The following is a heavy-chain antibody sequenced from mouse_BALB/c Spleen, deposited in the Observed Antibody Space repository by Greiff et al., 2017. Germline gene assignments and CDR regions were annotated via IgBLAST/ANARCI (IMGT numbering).Heavy chain of an antibody. Sequence: EVKLQESGPSLVKPSQTLSLTCSVTGDSITSGYWNWIRKFPGNKLEYMGYISYSGSTYYNPSLKSRISITRDTSKNQYYLQLNSVTTEDTATYYCARFYGYDEVYFDYWGQGTTLTVSS. J-gene: IGHJ2*01. V-gene: IGHV3-8*02. CDR1: GDSITSGY. CDR2: ISYSGST. CDR3: ARFYGYDEVYFDY. D-gene: IGHD2-2*01.